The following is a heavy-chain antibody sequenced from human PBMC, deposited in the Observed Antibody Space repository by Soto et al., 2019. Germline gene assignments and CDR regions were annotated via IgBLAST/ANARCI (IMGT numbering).Heavy chain of an antibody. D-gene: IGHD3-22*01. V-gene: IGHV1-69*01. J-gene: IGHJ4*02. CDR2: SIPMFGKA. CDR1: GAPFCRFS. Sequence: SAKVSCIASGAPFCRFSMSWVPQAPGQGLKGTGGSIPMFGKANYVQKWQGRVTITADESTSTGYMELRSLTSEDTAVYYCARDGALYDSNGYYYVYWGQGTLVTVSS. CDR3: ARDGALYDSNGYYYVY.